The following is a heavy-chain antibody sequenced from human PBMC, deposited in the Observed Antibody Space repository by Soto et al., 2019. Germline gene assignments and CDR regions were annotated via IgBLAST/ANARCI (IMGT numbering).Heavy chain of an antibody. CDR1: GGTFSSYA. CDR2: FIPIFGTA. D-gene: IGHD6-19*01. CDR3: ARGTAVAGNYYYYYGMDV. Sequence: QVQLVQSGAEVKKPGSSVKVSCKASGGTFSSYAISWVRQAPGQGLEWMGGFIPIFGTANYAQKFQGRVTITADESTSTAYMELSSLRSEDTAVYYCARGTAVAGNYYYYYGMDVWGQGTTVTVSS. J-gene: IGHJ6*02. V-gene: IGHV1-69*01.